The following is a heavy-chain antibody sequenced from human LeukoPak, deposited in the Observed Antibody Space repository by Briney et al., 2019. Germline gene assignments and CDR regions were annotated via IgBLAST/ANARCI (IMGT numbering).Heavy chain of an antibody. Sequence: ASVKVTCKASGYTFTGYYMHWVRQAPGQGLEWMGRINPNSGGTNYAQKFQGRVTMTRDTSISTAYMELSRLRSDDTAVYYCAREMTTVTSSSIDIWGQGTMVTVSS. CDR2: INPNSGGT. D-gene: IGHD4-11*01. CDR3: AREMTTVTSSSIDI. J-gene: IGHJ3*02. CDR1: GYTFTGYY. V-gene: IGHV1-2*06.